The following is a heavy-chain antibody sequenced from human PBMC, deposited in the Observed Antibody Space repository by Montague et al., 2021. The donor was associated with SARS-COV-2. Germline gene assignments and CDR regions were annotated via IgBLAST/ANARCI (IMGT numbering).Heavy chain of an antibody. V-gene: IGHV4-59*08. D-gene: IGHD2-15*01. CDR2: ISDSGST. CDR1: GGSISSFY. J-gene: IGHJ4*02. Sequence: SETRSLTCTVSGGSISSFYWSWFRQPPGRGLEWIGYISDSGSTSYNPSLTSRVTMSVDTSKNQFSLKVNSVTAADTAVYYCARHYSATLPAVYWGQGTLVTVSS. CDR3: ARHYSATLPAVY.